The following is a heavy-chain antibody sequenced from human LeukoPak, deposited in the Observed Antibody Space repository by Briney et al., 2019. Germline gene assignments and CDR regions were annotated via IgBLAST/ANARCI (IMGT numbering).Heavy chain of an antibody. CDR3: ARDLAAAATWFDP. J-gene: IGHJ5*02. CDR2: IWYDASNR. Sequence: QPGGSLRLSCAASGFTFSSYGMHWVRQAPGKGLERVAVIWYDASNRYYADSVKGRFTISRDNSKNTLYLQMNSLRAEDTAVYFCARDLAAAATWFDPWGLGTLVTVSS. D-gene: IGHD6-13*01. V-gene: IGHV3-33*01. CDR1: GFTFSSYG.